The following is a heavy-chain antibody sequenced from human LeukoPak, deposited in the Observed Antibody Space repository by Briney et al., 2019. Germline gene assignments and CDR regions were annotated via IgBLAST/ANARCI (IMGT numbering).Heavy chain of an antibody. J-gene: IGHJ4*02. V-gene: IGHV3-23*01. Sequence: GGSLRLSCAASGFTFSTFAMIWVRQPPGKGLEWVSSIFPSGGEIHYADSVRGRFTISRDNSKSTLSLQMNSLRAEDTAIYYCARIVGARGFDYWGQGTLVTVSS. CDR1: GFTFSTFA. CDR2: IFPSGGEI. D-gene: IGHD1-26*01. CDR3: ARIVGARGFDY.